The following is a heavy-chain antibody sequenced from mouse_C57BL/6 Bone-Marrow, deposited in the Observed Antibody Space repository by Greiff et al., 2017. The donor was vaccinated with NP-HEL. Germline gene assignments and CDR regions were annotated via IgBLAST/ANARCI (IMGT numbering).Heavy chain of an antibody. V-gene: IGHV1-75*01. CDR3: AREGGYGYLYYYAMDY. J-gene: IGHJ4*01. Sequence: QVQLQQSGPELVKPGASVKISCKASGYTFTDYYINWVKQRPRQGLEWIGWLFPGSGSTYYTEKFKGKATLTVDKSSSTAYMLLSSLTSEDSAVYFCAREGGYGYLYYYAMDYWGQGTSVTVSS. D-gene: IGHD2-2*01. CDR2: LFPGSGST. CDR1: GYTFTDYY.